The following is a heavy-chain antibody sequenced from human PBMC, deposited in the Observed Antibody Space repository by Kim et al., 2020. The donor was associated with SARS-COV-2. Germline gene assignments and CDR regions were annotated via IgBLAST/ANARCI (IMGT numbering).Heavy chain of an antibody. Sequence: SYIYYADSVKSRFTIARDNAKNSLYMQMNSLRAEDTAVYYCARVGYSFDYWGQGTLVTVSS. V-gene: IGHV3-21*01. CDR3: ARVGYSFDY. J-gene: IGHJ4*02. D-gene: IGHD3-16*01. CDR2: SYI.